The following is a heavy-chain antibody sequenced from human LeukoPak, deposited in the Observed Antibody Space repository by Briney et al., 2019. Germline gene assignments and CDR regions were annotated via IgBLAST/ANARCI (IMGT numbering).Heavy chain of an antibody. Sequence: SETLSLTCTVSGASVSSGGSYWTWIRQPPGKGLEWIGYIYYSGSTHYSPSLKSRVTLSVDRSKNQFSLKLTSVTAADTAVYYCANRGSIADWYFDLWGRGTLVTVSS. D-gene: IGHD6-6*01. V-gene: IGHV4-61*08. CDR3: ANRGSIADWYFDL. J-gene: IGHJ2*01. CDR2: IYYSGST. CDR1: GASVSSGGSY.